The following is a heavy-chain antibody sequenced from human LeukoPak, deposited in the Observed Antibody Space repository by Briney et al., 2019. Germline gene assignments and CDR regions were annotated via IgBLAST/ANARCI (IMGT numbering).Heavy chain of an antibody. CDR2: INPNSVGT. Sequence: ASVKVSCKASGYTFTGYYIHWVRQAPGQGLEWMGWINPNSVGTVYAQKFQGRGTMTRATSISTAYMALRRMRSDDTAVYYCARGGIQLWLFFFDYWGQGTLVTVSS. CDR3: ARGGIQLWLFFFDY. J-gene: IGHJ4*02. D-gene: IGHD5-18*01. CDR1: GYTFTGYY. V-gene: IGHV1-2*02.